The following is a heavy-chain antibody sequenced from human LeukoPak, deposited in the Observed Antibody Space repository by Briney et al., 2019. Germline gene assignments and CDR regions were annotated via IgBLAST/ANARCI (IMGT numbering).Heavy chain of an antibody. CDR2: IIGSGGST. V-gene: IGHV3-23*01. CDR1: GFTFSSYA. Sequence: GGSLRLSCAASGFTFSSYAMSWVRQAPGKGLEWVSGIIGSGGSTYYADSVRGRFTISRDDSKNTLYLQMNSLRAEDTAVYYCAKSVPSGSRSGYWGQGTLVTVSS. D-gene: IGHD3-10*01. CDR3: AKSVPSGSRSGY. J-gene: IGHJ4*02.